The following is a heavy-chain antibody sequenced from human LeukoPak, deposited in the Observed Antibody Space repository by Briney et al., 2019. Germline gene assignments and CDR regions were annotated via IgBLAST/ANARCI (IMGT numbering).Heavy chain of an antibody. Sequence: GSLRLPCAASGFTFSSYAMHWVRQAPGKGLEYVSAISSNGGSTYYANSVKGRFTISRDNSKNTLYLQMGSLRAEDMAVYYCGRGWSGSGLWGQGTLVTVSS. D-gene: IGHD3-10*01. V-gene: IGHV3-64*01. CDR3: GRGWSGSGL. CDR2: ISSNGGST. J-gene: IGHJ4*02. CDR1: GFTFSSYA.